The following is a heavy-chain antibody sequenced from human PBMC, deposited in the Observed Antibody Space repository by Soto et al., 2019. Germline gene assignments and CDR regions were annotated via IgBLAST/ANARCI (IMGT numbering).Heavy chain of an antibody. CDR3: ASPGHCTATPSYGMDV. Sequence: GESLKISCKGSGYSFTSYWIGWVRQMPGKGLEWMGIIYPGDSDTRYSPSFQGQVTISADKSISTAYLQWSSLKASDTAMYYCASPGHCTATPSYGMDVWGQGTTVTVSS. J-gene: IGHJ6*02. V-gene: IGHV5-51*01. CDR1: GYSFTSYW. D-gene: IGHD2-8*01. CDR2: IYPGDSDT.